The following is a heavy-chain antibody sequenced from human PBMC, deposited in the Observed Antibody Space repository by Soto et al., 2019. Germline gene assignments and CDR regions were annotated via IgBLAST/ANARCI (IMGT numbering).Heavy chain of an antibody. Sequence: QITLKESGPTLVNPTQTLTLTCTFSGFSLSTSGVGVGWIHQPPGKALEWLALVFWDDVNRYSPSRKSRLTITKDTSKNQVVVTTINMNPVETAACFCAHTRAPRIFDYWGQGTLVAVSS. CDR2: VFWDDVN. CDR3: AHTRAPRIFDY. D-gene: IGHD2-15*01. CDR1: GFSLSTSGVG. J-gene: IGHJ4*02. V-gene: IGHV2-5*02.